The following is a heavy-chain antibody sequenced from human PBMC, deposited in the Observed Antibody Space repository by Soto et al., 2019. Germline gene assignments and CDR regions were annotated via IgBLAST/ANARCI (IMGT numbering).Heavy chain of an antibody. V-gene: IGHV3-48*03. J-gene: IGHJ4*02. CDR3: GRFDCSGYYPPLGY. CDR2: ISSSGSTI. CDR1: GFTFSSYE. D-gene: IGHD3-22*01. Sequence: PGGSLRLSCAASGFTFSSYEMNWVRQAPGKGLEWVSYISSSGSTIYYADSVKGRFTISRDNAKNSLYLQMNSLRAEDTAVYYCGRFDCSGYYPPLGYWGQGTLVTVSS.